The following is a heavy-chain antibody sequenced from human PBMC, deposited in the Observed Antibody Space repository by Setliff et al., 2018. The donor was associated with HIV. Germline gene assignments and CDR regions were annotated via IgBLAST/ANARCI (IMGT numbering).Heavy chain of an antibody. Sequence: PSETPSLTCTVSGDSFSSNTNHWGWIRQPPGKGLEWIGNIFHSGTTYYNPSLKSRVTIAIYTSKNQFSLKLTSLTAADTAVYFCARDPHYYDRIGDYSWFYFDYWGQGTLVTVSS. CDR2: IFHSGTT. CDR3: ARDPHYYDRIGDYSWFYFDY. V-gene: IGHV4-39*07. J-gene: IGHJ4*02. CDR1: GDSFSSNTNH. D-gene: IGHD3-22*01.